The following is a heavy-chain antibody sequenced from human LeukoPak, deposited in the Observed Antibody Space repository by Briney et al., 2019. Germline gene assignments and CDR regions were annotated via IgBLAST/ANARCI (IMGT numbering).Heavy chain of an antibody. CDR1: GYTFTDYY. Sequence: ASVKVSCKPSGYTFTDYYIHWVRQAPGQGLVWMGWINPKSGATFYAEKFHGRVTMTRDTSISTAYIELSNLTSDDTALYYCARSRPIAFSSFDPWGQGTLVTVSS. CDR2: INPKSGAT. V-gene: IGHV1-2*02. CDR3: ARSRPIAFSSFDP. J-gene: IGHJ5*02. D-gene: IGHD6-6*01.